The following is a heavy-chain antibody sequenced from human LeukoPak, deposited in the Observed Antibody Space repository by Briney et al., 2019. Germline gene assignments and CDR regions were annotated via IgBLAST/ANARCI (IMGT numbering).Heavy chain of an antibody. V-gene: IGHV3-7*01. Sequence: PGGSLRLSCEASGFTFTTYWMSWVRQAPGKGPEWVVCIKPDGTETHYVDSVKGRFTISRDNARNSLHLQMNSLRVEDTAVYYCASLEYWGGPDYWGQGTLVTVSS. CDR1: GFTFTTYW. CDR2: IKPDGTET. D-gene: IGHD7-27*01. CDR3: ASLEYWGGPDY. J-gene: IGHJ4*02.